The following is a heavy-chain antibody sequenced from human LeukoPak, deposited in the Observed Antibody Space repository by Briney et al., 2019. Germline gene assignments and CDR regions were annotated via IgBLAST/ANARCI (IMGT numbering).Heavy chain of an antibody. CDR2: INSDGSST. CDR3: ARGAWDYDSSGYYYALGY. D-gene: IGHD3-22*01. Sequence: PGGSLRLSCAASGFTFSSYWMHWVRQAPGKGLGWVSRINSDGSSTSYADSVKGRFTISRDNAKNTLYLQMNSLRAEDTAVYYCARGAWDYDSSGYYYALGYWGQGTLVTVSP. J-gene: IGHJ4*02. CDR1: GFTFSSYW. V-gene: IGHV3-74*01.